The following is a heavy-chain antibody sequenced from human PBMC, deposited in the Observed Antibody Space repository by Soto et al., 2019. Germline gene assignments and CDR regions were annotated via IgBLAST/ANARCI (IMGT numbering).Heavy chain of an antibody. Sequence: EVQLVESGGGLVKPGGSLRLSCAASGFTFSSYSMNWVRQAPGKGLEWVSSISSSSSYIYYADSVKGRFTISRDNAKNSLYLEMNRLRGEDTAVYYCAREVEWGYCSSTSCYYFDYWGQGTLVTVSS. CDR2: ISSSSSYI. CDR3: AREVEWGYCSSTSCYYFDY. J-gene: IGHJ4*02. V-gene: IGHV3-21*01. CDR1: GFTFSSYS. D-gene: IGHD2-2*01.